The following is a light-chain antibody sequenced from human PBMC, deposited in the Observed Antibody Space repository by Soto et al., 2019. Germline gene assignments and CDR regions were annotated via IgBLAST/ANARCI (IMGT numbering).Light chain of an antibody. J-gene: IGKJ4*01. CDR3: QQYANLPLT. V-gene: IGKV1-33*01. Sequence: DIQVTQSPSSLSASVGDRVTITCQASQDISNFVNWYQQKPGKAPKLLIYDASTLQTGVPSSFSGSGSGTDFTATISSLQPEDIATYYCQQYANLPLTFGGGTKVDIK. CDR1: QDISNF. CDR2: DAS.